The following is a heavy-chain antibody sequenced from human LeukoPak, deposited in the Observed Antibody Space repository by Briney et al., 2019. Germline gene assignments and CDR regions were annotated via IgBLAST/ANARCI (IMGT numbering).Heavy chain of an antibody. V-gene: IGHV3-48*03. J-gene: IGHJ6*03. CDR1: GFTFNTYE. Sequence: GGSLRLSCAASGFTFNTYELNWVRQAPGKGLEWLAHISNSGDTIHYATSVEDRFTISRDNAKNSVYLQMNSLRVEDTALYYCARDATTTVGWVYMDVWGKGTAVTVSS. D-gene: IGHD4-11*01. CDR3: ARDATTTVGWVYMDV. CDR2: ISNSGDTI.